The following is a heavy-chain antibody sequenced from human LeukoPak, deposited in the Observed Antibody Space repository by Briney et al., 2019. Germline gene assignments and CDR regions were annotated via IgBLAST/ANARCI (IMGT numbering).Heavy chain of an antibody. J-gene: IGHJ5*02. D-gene: IGHD3-16*02. CDR1: GGSISSSSYY. Sequence: PSETLSLTCTVSGGSISSSSYYWGWIRQPPGKGLEWIGSIYYTGDTDYNPSLRSRVTMSVDRSNNRFSLQLASVTTADSAFYYCARAYRLTSPRGFDPWGPGILVTVSS. CDR2: IYYTGDT. V-gene: IGHV4-39*07. CDR3: ARAYRLTSPRGFDP.